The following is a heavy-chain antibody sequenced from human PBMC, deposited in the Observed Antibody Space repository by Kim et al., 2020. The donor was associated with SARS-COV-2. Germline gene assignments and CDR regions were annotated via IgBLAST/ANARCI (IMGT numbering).Heavy chain of an antibody. D-gene: IGHD1-26*01. CDR2: GGRT. CDR3: AKGGAMDV. Sequence: GGRTYYADPVKGRLTISRDNSKNPLYLQMNSLRAEDTAIYFCAKGGAMDVWGQGTTVTVSS. J-gene: IGHJ6*02. V-gene: IGHV3-23*01.